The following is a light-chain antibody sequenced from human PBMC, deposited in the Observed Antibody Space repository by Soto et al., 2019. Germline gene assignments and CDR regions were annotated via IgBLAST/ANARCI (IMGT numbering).Light chain of an antibody. CDR1: QSVSSSY. Sequence: EIVLTQSPGTLSLSPGERATLSCRASQSVSSSYLAWYQQKPGQAPRLLIYGASSRATGIPDRFSGSGSGKDFTITISRLEPEDVAVYYCQQYGSSPPWTFGQGTKVEIK. CDR2: GAS. V-gene: IGKV3-20*01. CDR3: QQYGSSPPWT. J-gene: IGKJ1*01.